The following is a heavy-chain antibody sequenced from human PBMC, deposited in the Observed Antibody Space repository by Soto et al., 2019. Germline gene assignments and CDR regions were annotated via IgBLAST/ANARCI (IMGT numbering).Heavy chain of an antibody. CDR1: GFTFSSYA. CDR3: ANDYYFDY. V-gene: IGHV3-23*01. J-gene: IGHJ4*02. Sequence: EVQLLESGGGLAQPGGSLRLSCAASGFTFSSYAMSWVRQAPGKGLEWVSTISSGGSTYYAYYADSVKGRFTISRDNSRNTLYLQVNSLRAEDTAVYYSANDYYFDYWGQGTLVTVSS. CDR2: ISSGGSTYYA.